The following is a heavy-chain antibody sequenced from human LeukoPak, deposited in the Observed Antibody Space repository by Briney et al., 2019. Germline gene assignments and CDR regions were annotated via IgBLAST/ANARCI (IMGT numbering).Heavy chain of an antibody. D-gene: IGHD3-22*01. CDR3: ARDQFDSSGYYVWFDP. CDR2: IYHSGST. CDR1: GGSISSSNW. V-gene: IGHV4-4*02. Sequence: PSETLSLTCAVSGGSISSSNWWSWVRQPPGKGLEWIGEIYHSGSTNYNPSLKSRVTISVDKSKNQFSLKLSSVTAADTAVYYCARDQFDSSGYYVWFDPWGQGTLVTVSS. J-gene: IGHJ5*02.